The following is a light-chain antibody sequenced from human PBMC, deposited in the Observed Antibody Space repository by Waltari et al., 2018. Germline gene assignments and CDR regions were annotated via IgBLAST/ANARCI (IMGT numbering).Light chain of an antibody. Sequence: SSELTQDPAVSVALGQTVRITCQGDSLSNYYANWYRQKPGPAPLLSMYGKNNRPSGIPDRFSGSYSGDTASLTITGAQAEDEADYYCNSRDSNGNPFVFGPATKVTVL. CDR3: NSRDSNGNPFV. CDR1: SLSNYY. V-gene: IGLV3-19*01. J-gene: IGLJ1*01. CDR2: GKN.